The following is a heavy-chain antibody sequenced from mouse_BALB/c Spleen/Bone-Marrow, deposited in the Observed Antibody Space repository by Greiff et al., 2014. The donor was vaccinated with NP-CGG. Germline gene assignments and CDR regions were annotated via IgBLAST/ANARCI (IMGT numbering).Heavy chain of an antibody. J-gene: IGHJ4*01. V-gene: IGHV3-6*02. CDR2: ISCDGSN. CDR3: ASVEVHAMDY. CDR1: CYSITRGFF. Sequence: VQLKESRPGLVKPSQSLSLTFSVTCYSITRGFFWDWVRQFSGKKIEWLGYISCDGSNHYNPSLTNRVSITRDTSKNQFFLKLNSVTTEDTGTYYCASVEVHAMDYWGQGTSVTVSS.